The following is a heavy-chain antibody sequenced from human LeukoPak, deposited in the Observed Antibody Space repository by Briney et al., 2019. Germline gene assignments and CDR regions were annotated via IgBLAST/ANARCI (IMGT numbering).Heavy chain of an antibody. CDR3: AREGQVVGCTMSDY. D-gene: IGHD1-26*01. V-gene: IGHV4-30-2*01. CDR2: IYHSGST. J-gene: IGHJ4*02. Sequence: SQTLSLTCTVSGGSISSGGYYWSWIRQPPGKGLEWIGYIYHSGSTYYNPSLKSRVTISVDRSKNQFSLRLSSVTAADTAVYYCAREGQVVGCTMSDYWGQGTLVTVSS. CDR1: GGSISSGGYY.